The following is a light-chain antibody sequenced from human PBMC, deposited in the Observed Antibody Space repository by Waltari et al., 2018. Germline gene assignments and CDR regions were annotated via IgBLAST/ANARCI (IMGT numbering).Light chain of an antibody. CDR3: QQYLLFWT. CDR1: QTINGW. Sequence: DIQMTQSPSTLSASVGDRVTFTCRASQTINGWLAWYQQKPGKAPELLIHDASTLESGVPPRFSGSGSGTEFTLTISSVQPEDVATYYCQQYLLFWTFGQGTRVEIK. J-gene: IGKJ1*01. CDR2: DAS. V-gene: IGKV1-5*01.